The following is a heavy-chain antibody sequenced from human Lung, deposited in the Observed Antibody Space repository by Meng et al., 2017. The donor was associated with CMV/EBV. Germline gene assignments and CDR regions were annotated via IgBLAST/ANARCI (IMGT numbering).Heavy chain of an antibody. CDR3: AKDQLLFGGPNAYFDD. CDR1: GFTFETYG. CDR2: IRHDGSNK. J-gene: IGHJ4*02. D-gene: IGHD3-16*01. V-gene: IGHV3-30*02. Sequence: GGSLRLXXAASGFTFETYGMHWVRQAPGKRLEWVAFIRHDGSNKFYGDSVRGRFTISRDNSKNTLYLEMNSLRAEETAMYYCAKDQLLFGGPNAYFDDWGQGTXVTVAS.